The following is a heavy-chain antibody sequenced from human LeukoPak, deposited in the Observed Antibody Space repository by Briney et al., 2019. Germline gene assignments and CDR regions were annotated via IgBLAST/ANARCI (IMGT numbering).Heavy chain of an antibody. J-gene: IGHJ6*03. CDR2: ISWNSGSI. V-gene: IGHV3-9*01. CDR1: GFTFDDYA. Sequence: PGGSLRLSCAASGFTFDDYAMHWVRQAPGKGLEWVSGISWNSGSIGYADSVKGRFTISRDNAKNSLYLQMNSLRAEDTAVYYCARDGTSRLFPMSGYYYMDVWGKGTTVTISS. D-gene: IGHD3-22*01. CDR3: ARDGTSRLFPMSGYYYMDV.